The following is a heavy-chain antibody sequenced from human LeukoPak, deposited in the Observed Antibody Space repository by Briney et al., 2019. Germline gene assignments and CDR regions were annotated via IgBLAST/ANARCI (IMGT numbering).Heavy chain of an antibody. CDR2: IYYSGST. CDR3: ARDFKYYGSSGYYAFDI. J-gene: IGHJ3*02. D-gene: IGHD3-22*01. CDR1: GGSISSGDYY. Sequence: PSQTLSLTCTVSGGSISSGDYYWSWIRQPPGKGLEWIGYIYYSGSTYYNPSLKSRVTMSVDTSKNQFSLKLTSVTAADTAVYYCARDFKYYGSSGYYAFDIWGQGTMVTVSS. V-gene: IGHV4-30-4*01.